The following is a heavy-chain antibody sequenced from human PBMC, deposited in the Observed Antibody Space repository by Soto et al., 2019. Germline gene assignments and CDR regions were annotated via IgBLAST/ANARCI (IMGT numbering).Heavy chain of an antibody. CDR1: GGSFSGYY. Sequence: SENLSLTCAVYGGSFSGYYWSWIRQPPGKGLEWIGEINHSGSTNYNPSLKSRVTISVDTSKNQFSLKLSSVTAADTAVYYCARGLYSFASCYYYYYAMAFWGHRTTVIV. D-gene: IGHD6-13*01. CDR2: INHSGST. CDR3: ARGLYSFASCYYYYYAMAF. V-gene: IGHV4-34*01. J-gene: IGHJ6*02.